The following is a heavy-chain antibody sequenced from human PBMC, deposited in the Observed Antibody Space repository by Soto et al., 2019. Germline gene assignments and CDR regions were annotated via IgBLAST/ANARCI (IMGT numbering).Heavy chain of an antibody. Sequence: QVQLVQSGAEVKKPGASMKVSCKSFGDTFSSQYIHWVRQAPGQGLEWVGLINPSRATTTISQKVKGRVTLTSDTSTRTVYRELSSLRSDDTAIYFCVGGADLEGRYNWFDPWGQGTLGTVSS. D-gene: IGHD3-3*01. J-gene: IGHJ5*02. CDR2: INPSRATT. CDR3: VGGADLEGRYNWFDP. V-gene: IGHV1-46*01. CDR1: GDTFSSQY.